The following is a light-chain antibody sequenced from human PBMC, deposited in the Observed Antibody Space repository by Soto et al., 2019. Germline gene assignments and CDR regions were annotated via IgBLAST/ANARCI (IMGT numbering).Light chain of an antibody. J-gene: IGLJ1*01. CDR2: EVS. Sequence: TQPAYVSGSPGQSITISCTGTISDVGNYKYVSWYQQHPGKAPKLMIYEVSNRPSGVSNRFSGSKSGNTASLTISGLQAEDETDYYCFSYTSSGTYVFGTGTKVTVL. V-gene: IGLV2-14*01. CDR3: FSYTSSGTYV. CDR1: ISDVGNYKY.